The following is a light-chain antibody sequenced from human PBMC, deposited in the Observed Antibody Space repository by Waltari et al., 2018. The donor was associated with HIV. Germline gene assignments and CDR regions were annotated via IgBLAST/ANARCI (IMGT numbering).Light chain of an antibody. CDR3: QQYDDLPRT. Sequence: DIQMTQSPSSLSASEGDRVTITCQASQDIRNYLNWFQQKPGKAPKFLIYDASNLETGVPSRFSGSGSETEFTFTISSLQPEDIATYYCQQYDDLPRTFGQGTKVEIK. V-gene: IGKV1-33*01. J-gene: IGKJ1*01. CDR1: QDIRNY. CDR2: DAS.